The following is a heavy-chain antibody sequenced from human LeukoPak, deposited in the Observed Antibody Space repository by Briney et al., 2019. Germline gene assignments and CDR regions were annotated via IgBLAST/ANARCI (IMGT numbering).Heavy chain of an antibody. CDR3: AREEHYRRYFAL. CDR1: GFTVRSNY. CDR2: SYSGGSS. J-gene: IGHJ2*01. V-gene: IGHV3-53*01. Sequence: GGSLRLSCAATGFTVRSNYMSWVRQAPGKGLEWVSVSYSGGSSYYADSVKGRFTISRDNSKNTLYLQMNSLRAEDTAVYFCAREEHYRRYFALWGRGTLVTVSS. D-gene: IGHD3-16*02.